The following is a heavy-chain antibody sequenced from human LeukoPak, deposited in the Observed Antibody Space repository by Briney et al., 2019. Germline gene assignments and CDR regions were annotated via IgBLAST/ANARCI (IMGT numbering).Heavy chain of an antibody. CDR1: GGSVSSYY. CDR3: AREESSGALWVFDY. J-gene: IGHJ4*02. D-gene: IGHD6-19*01. CDR2: IYYSGST. Sequence: SETLSLTCTVSGGSVSSYYWSWIRQPPGKGLEWIGYIYYSGSTNYNPSLKSRVTISVDTSKNQFSLKLSSVTAADTAVYYCAREESSGALWVFDYWGQGTLVTVSS. V-gene: IGHV4-59*02.